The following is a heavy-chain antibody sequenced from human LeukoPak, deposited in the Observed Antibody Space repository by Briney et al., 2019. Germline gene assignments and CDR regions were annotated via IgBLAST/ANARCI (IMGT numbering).Heavy chain of an antibody. CDR1: GGSTSSHY. V-gene: IGHV4-59*11. D-gene: IGHD6-19*01. J-gene: IGHJ4*02. Sequence: SETLSLTCTVSGGSTSSHYWSWIRQPPGKGLEWIGYIYYSGSTNYNPSLKSRVTISVDTSKNQFSLKLSSVTAADTAVYYCASFSSGWYRYFDYWGQGTLVTVSS. CDR3: ASFSSGWYRYFDY. CDR2: IYYSGST.